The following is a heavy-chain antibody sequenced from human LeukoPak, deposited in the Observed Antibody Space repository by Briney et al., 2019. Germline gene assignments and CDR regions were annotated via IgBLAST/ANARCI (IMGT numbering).Heavy chain of an antibody. Sequence: SETLSLTCTVSGGSISSYYWSWIRQPPGKGLEWIGYIYYSGSTNYNPFLKSRVTISVDTSKNQFSLKLSSVTAADTAVYYCARRSSWLKAFDIWGQGTMVTVSS. D-gene: IGHD6-13*01. CDR2: IYYSGST. CDR3: ARRSSWLKAFDI. V-gene: IGHV4-59*08. J-gene: IGHJ3*02. CDR1: GGSISSYY.